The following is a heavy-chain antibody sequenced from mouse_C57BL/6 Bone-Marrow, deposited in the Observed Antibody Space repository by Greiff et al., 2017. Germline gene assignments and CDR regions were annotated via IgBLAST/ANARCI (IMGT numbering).Heavy chain of an antibody. V-gene: IGHV2-9*01. CDR3: AKHRGESDYYGSSHWYFDV. D-gene: IGHD1-1*01. CDR1: GFSLTSYG. Sequence: VQGVESGPGLVAPSQRLSITCPVSGFSLTSYGVDWVRQPPGKGLEWLGVIWGGGSTNYNSALMSRLSISKDNSKSQVFLKMNSLQTDDTAMYYGAKHRGESDYYGSSHWYFDVWGTGTTVTVSS. CDR2: IWGGGST. J-gene: IGHJ1*03.